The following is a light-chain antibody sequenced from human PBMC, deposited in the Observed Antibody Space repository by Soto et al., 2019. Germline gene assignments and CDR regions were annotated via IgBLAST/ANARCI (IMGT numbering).Light chain of an antibody. J-gene: IGLJ2*01. Sequence: QSALTQSPSASASLGASVRLSCTLSSGHSSYAIAWHQQQPQKGPRYLMKVNSDGSHSKGDGIPDRFSGSSSGAERHLTISSLQSEDEADYYCQTWGTGTQLIFGGGTKLTVL. CDR1: SGHSSYA. V-gene: IGLV4-69*01. CDR2: VNSDGSH. CDR3: QTWGTGTQLI.